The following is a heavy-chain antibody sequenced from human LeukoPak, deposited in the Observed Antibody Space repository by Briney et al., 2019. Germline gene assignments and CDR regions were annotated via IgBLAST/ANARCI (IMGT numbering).Heavy chain of an antibody. CDR2: INQDGSER. J-gene: IGHJ6*02. CDR3: ARGNAMGV. V-gene: IGHV3-7*01. CDR1: GFTFSSYW. Sequence: PGGSLRLSCAASGFTFSSYWMTWVRQAPGKGLEWVANINQDGSERYYVDSVKGRFTISRDNAKNSLSLQMNSLRAEDTALYYCARGNAMGVWGRGTTVTASS.